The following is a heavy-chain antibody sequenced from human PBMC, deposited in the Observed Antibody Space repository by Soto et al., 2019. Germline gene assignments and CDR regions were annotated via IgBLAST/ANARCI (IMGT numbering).Heavy chain of an antibody. CDR1: GFTFSSYA. D-gene: IGHD3-22*01. CDR2: ISGSGGST. Sequence: GGSLRLSCAASGFTFSSYAMSWVRQAPGKGLEWVSAISGSGGSTYYADSVKGRFTISRDNSKNTLYLQMNSLRAEDTAVYYCANPPLYDSSGYYSVIEYFQHWGQGTLVTVSS. J-gene: IGHJ1*01. CDR3: ANPPLYDSSGYYSVIEYFQH. V-gene: IGHV3-23*01.